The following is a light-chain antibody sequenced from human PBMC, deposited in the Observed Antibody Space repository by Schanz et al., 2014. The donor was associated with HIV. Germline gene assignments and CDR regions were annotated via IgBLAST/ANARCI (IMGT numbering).Light chain of an antibody. J-gene: IGLJ3*02. V-gene: IGLV2-14*03. CDR1: SSDVGAYNY. CDR2: DVS. CDR3: SSYTSSSTWV. Sequence: HSALTQPASVSGSPGQSVTISCTGTSSDVGAYNYVSWYQHHPGKAPKVMIYDVSNRPSGVSNRFSGSKSGDTASLTIFGLQAEDEADYYCSSYTSSSTWVFGGGTKLTVL.